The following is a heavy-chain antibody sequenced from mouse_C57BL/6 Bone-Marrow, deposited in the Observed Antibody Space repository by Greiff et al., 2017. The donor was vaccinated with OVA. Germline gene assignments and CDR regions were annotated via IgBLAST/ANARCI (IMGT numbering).Heavy chain of an antibody. Sequence: EVQLQQSGTVLARPGASVKMSCKTSGYTFTSYWMHWVKQRPGQGLEWIGAIYPGNSDTSYNQKFKGKAKLTAVTSASTAYMELSSLTNEDSAVYYGTRKDYYYGSSSDYWGQGTTLTVSS. J-gene: IGHJ2*01. CDR3: TRKDYYYGSSSDY. V-gene: IGHV1-5*01. CDR2: IYPGNSDT. CDR1: GYTFTSYW. D-gene: IGHD1-1*01.